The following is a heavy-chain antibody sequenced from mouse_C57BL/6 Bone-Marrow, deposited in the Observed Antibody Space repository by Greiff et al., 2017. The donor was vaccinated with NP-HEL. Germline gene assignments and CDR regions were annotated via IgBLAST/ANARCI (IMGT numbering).Heavy chain of an antibody. V-gene: IGHV5-17*01. CDR2: ISSGSSTL. J-gene: IGHJ1*03. Sequence: EVQLVESGGGLVKPGGSLKLSCAASGFTFSDYGMHWVRQAPEKGLEWVAYISSGSSTLYYADTVKGRFTISRDNAKNTLFLQMTSLRSEDTAMYYCAQGVYDYDGWYFDVWGTGTTVTVSS. CDR3: AQGVYDYDGWYFDV. CDR1: GFTFSDYG. D-gene: IGHD2-4*01.